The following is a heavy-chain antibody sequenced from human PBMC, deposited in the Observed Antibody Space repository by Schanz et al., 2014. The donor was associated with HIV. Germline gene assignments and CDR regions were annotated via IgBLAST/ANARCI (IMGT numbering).Heavy chain of an antibody. V-gene: IGHV1-69*01. CDR2: IMPKFGTE. D-gene: IGHD3-10*01. CDR3: VRDMQVWGVIKVRAFDY. Sequence: QVQLVQSGAEVKKTGSPVKVSCKAFGGTLSNYAISWVRQAPGQGLEWLGLIMPKFGTENYAQKYQGRVTLTADATTAYMDLSSLKFEDTAVYYCVRDMQVWGVIKVRAFDYWGQGTLVTVSS. J-gene: IGHJ4*02. CDR1: GGTLSNYA.